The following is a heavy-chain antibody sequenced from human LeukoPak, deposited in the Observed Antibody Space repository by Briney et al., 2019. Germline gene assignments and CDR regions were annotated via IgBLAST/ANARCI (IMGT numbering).Heavy chain of an antibody. V-gene: IGHV4-59*01. CDR3: ARDPSSANAFDI. D-gene: IGHD1-26*01. J-gene: IGHJ3*02. CDR2: THYSGNT. CDR1: GGSISSYY. Sequence: SETLSLTCTVSGGSISSYYWSWIRQPPGKGLEWIGYTHYSGNTNYNPSLKSRVTISVDTSKNQFSLNLSFVTAADTAAYYCARDPSSANAFDIWGQGTMVTVSS.